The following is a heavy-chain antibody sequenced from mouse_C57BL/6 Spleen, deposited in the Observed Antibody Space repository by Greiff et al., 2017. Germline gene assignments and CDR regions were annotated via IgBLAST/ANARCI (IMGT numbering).Heavy chain of an antibody. D-gene: IGHD1-1*01. Sequence: EVKLQESGPELVKPGASVKISCKASGYSFTGYYMNWVKQSPEKSLEWIGEINPSTGGTTYNQKFKAKDTLTVDKSSSTAYMQLKSLTSEDSAVYYCARIYGSSYEDAMDYWGQGTSVTVSS. CDR2: INPSTGGT. J-gene: IGHJ4*01. V-gene: IGHV1-42*01. CDR3: ARIYGSSYEDAMDY. CDR1: GYSFTGYY.